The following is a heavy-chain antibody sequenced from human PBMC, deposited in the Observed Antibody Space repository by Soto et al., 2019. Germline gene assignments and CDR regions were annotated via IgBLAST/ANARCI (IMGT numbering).Heavy chain of an antibody. Sequence: EVQLVESGGGLVQPGGSLRLSCAASGFTFSSYWMTWVRQAPGKGLEWVANVKQDGSEKFYVDSVKGRFTISRDNAKNSLSLEMNSLRADDTAVYYCARETQYCSGGSCYFWFDPWGQGTLVTVSS. CDR1: GFTFSSYW. J-gene: IGHJ5*02. CDR2: VKQDGSEK. D-gene: IGHD2-15*01. V-gene: IGHV3-7*01. CDR3: ARETQYCSGGSCYFWFDP.